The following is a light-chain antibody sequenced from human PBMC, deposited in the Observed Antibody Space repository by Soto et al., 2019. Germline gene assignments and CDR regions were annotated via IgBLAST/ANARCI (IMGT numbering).Light chain of an antibody. CDR1: QSVSSY. V-gene: IGKV3-11*01. CDR2: DAS. Sequence: EIVLTQSPATLSLSPGERATLSCRASQSVSSYLAWYQQKPGQAPRLLIYDASNRATGIPARFSGSGSGTDFTLTISSLQAEDVAVYYCQQYYSFPLTFGGGTKVDIK. CDR3: QQYYSFPLT. J-gene: IGKJ4*01.